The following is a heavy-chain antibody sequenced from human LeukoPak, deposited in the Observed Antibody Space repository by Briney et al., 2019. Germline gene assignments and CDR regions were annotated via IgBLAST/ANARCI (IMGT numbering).Heavy chain of an antibody. CDR2: INHSGST. CDR1: GYSVSSGYY. J-gene: IGHJ4*02. Sequence: PSETLSLTCSVSGYSVSSGYYWGWIRQPPGKGLEWIGEINHSGSTNYNPSLKSRVTISVDTSKNQFSLKLSSVTAADTAVYYCARGYSSSWYLLDYWGQGTLVTVSS. CDR3: ARGYSSSWYLLDY. D-gene: IGHD6-13*01. V-gene: IGHV4-38-2*02.